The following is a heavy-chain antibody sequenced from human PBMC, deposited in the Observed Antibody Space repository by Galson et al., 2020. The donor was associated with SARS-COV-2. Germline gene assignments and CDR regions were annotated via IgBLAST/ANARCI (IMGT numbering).Heavy chain of an antibody. J-gene: IGHJ4*02. V-gene: IGHV3-15*01. D-gene: IGHD5-18*01. CDR3: TTTLGTAMTYYFDY. CDR1: GFTFTNAW. CDR2: FKSKTDGGTT. Sequence: GESLKISCAASGFTFTNAWMTWVRQAPGKGLEWVGHFKSKTDGGTTDYAAPVKGRFTISRDDSKNTLYLQMNSLKTEDTAVYYCTTTLGTAMTYYFDYWGQGTLVTVSS.